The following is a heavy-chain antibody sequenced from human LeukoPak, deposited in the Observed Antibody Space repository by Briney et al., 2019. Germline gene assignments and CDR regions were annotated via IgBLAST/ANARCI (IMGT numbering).Heavy chain of an antibody. CDR1: GGSISSSSYY. D-gene: IGHD6-19*01. CDR2: IYYSGST. Sequence: PSETLSLTCTVSGGSISSSSYYWGWIRQPPGKGLEWIGSIYYSGSTYYNPSLKSRVTTSVDTSKNQFSLKLSSVTAADTAVYYCARRTAVAAAHFDYWGQGTLVTVSS. J-gene: IGHJ4*02. CDR3: ARRTAVAAAHFDY. V-gene: IGHV4-39*01.